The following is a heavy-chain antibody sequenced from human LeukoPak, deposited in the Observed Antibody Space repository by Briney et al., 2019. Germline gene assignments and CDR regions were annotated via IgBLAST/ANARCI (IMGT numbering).Heavy chain of an antibody. CDR2: IIPIFGTA. V-gene: IGHV1-69*13. CDR1: GGTFSSYA. Sequence: ASVKISCKASGGTFSSYAISWVRQAPGQGLEWMGGIIPIFGTANYAQKFQGRVTITADESTSTAYMELSSLRSEDTAVYYCARDSSEFRSLIPHWGQGTLVTVSS. CDR3: ARDSSEFRSLIPH. J-gene: IGHJ1*01. D-gene: IGHD2-21*01.